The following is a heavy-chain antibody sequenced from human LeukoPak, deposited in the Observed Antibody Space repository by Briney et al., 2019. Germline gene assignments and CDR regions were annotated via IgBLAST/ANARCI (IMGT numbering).Heavy chain of an antibody. CDR2: ISYDGSNK. V-gene: IGHV3-30*18. CDR3: AKDRQQWPTAYYFDY. D-gene: IGHD6-19*01. Sequence: QSGGSLRLSCAASGFTFTNYAMSWVRQAPGKGLEWVAVISYDGSNKYYADSVKGRFTISRDNSKNTLYLQMNSLRAEDTAVYYCAKDRQQWPTAYYFDYWGQGTLVTVSS. CDR1: GFTFTNYA. J-gene: IGHJ4*02.